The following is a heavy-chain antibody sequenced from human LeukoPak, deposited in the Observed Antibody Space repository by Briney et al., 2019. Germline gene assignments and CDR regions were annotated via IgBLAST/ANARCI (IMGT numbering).Heavy chain of an antibody. CDR2: ISYDGSNK. V-gene: IGHV3-30*04. Sequence: PGGSLRLSCAASGFTFSSYAMHWVRQAPGKGLEWVAVISYDGSNKYYADSVKGRFTISRDNSKNTLYLQMNSLRAEDTAVYYCARVLRGNTGYFDYWGQGTLVTVSS. J-gene: IGHJ4*02. CDR3: ARVLRGNTGYFDY. CDR1: GFTFSSYA. D-gene: IGHD3-16*01.